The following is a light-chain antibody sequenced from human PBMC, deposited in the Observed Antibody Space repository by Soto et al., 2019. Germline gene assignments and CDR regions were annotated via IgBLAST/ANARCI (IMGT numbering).Light chain of an antibody. CDR1: SSNIGGNT. CDR2: RNN. CDR3: AAWDDSLNGYV. V-gene: IGLV1-44*01. J-gene: IGLJ1*01. Sequence: QSVLPQPPSASGTPGQRVTISCSGSSSNIGGNTVNWYQQLPGTAPKLLIYRNNQRSSGVPDRFSGSKSGTSASLAISGLQSEDEADYHCAAWDDSLNGYVFGTGTKVTVL.